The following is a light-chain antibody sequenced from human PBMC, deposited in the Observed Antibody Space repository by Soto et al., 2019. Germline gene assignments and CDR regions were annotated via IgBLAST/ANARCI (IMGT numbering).Light chain of an antibody. J-gene: IGKJ4*01. CDR3: QQYGSSLLT. Sequence: EIVLTQSPGTLSLSPGERATISCRASQSVSSSYLAWYQQKPGQAPLLLIYGASSRATGIPDRVSGSGSGTDFTLTISRLEPEDFAVYYCQQYGSSLLTFGGGTKVDIK. V-gene: IGKV3-20*01. CDR1: QSVSSSY. CDR2: GAS.